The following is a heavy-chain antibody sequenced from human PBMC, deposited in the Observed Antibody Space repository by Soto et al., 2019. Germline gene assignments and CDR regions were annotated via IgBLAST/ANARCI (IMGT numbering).Heavy chain of an antibody. J-gene: IGHJ5*02. D-gene: IGHD5-18*01. V-gene: IGHV1-8*01. CDR1: GYTFTSYD. CDR2: MNPNSGNT. Sequence: ASVKVSCKASGYTFTSYDINWVRQATGQGLEWMGWMNPNSGNTGYAQKFQGRVTMTRNTSISTAYMELSSLRSEDTAVYFCAGIQSKRLSGLDPWGQGTLVTVSS. CDR3: AGIQSKRLSGLDP.